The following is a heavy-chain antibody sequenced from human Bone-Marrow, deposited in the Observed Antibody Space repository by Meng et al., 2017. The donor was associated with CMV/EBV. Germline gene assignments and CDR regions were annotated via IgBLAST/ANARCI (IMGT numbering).Heavy chain of an antibody. D-gene: IGHD3-10*01. CDR1: GGSISSYY. J-gene: IGHJ4*02. CDR2: IYYSGST. V-gene: IGHV4-59*01. Sequence: SETLSLTCTVSGGSISSYYWSWIRQPPGKGLEWIGYIYYSGSTKYNPSLRSRVTILLDTSKEQFSLKLSSVTAADTAVYYCARENDAGYYFDYWGQGTLVTVSS. CDR3: ARENDAGYYFDY.